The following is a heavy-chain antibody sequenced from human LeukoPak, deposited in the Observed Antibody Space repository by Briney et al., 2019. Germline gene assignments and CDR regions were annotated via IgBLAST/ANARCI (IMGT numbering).Heavy chain of an antibody. J-gene: IGHJ4*02. CDR3: ARDVGAYYYDSSGYWTFDY. D-gene: IGHD3-22*01. V-gene: IGHV1-18*01. Sequence: GASVKVSCKTSGYSFTNYGITWVRQAPGQGLEWMGWISGYNSKPFYAQNFQGRVTMTTDTSTSTVYMEVRSLRSDDTAVYYCARDVGAYYYDSSGYWTFDYWGQGTLVTVSS. CDR1: GYSFTNYG. CDR2: ISGYNSKP.